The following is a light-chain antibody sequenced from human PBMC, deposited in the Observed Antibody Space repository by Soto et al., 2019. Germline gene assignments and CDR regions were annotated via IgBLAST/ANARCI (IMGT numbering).Light chain of an antibody. V-gene: IGKV3-15*01. CDR3: QQYHSWPHT. CDR2: GAF. Sequence: ETVLTQSPATLSVSPGERATFSCKASQSVTTNLAWYQQKPGQVPRLLIYGAFTRATGIPARFSGSGSGTEFTLSISSPQSEDFAIYHCQQYHSWPHTFGQGTKLEIK. J-gene: IGKJ2*01. CDR1: QSVTTN.